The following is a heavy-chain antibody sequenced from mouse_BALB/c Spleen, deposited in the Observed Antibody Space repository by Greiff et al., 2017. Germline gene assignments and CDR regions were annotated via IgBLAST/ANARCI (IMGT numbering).Heavy chain of an antibody. Sequence: EVMLVESGGGLVQPGGSLKLSCAASGFTFSSYTMSWVRQTPEKRLEWVAYISNGGGSTYYPDTVKGRFTISRDNAKNTLYLQMSSLKSEDTAMYYCARHYGSSYAHYFDYWGQGTTRTVSS. V-gene: IGHV5-12-2*01. CDR3: ARHYGSSYAHYFDY. D-gene: IGHD1-1*01. J-gene: IGHJ2*01. CDR2: ISNGGGST. CDR1: GFTFSSYT.